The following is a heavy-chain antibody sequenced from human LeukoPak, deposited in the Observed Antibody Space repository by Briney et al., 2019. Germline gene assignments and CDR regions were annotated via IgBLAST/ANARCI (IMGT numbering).Heavy chain of an antibody. CDR3: ARHGRNYDYVWGSYQLDY. D-gene: IGHD3-16*02. CDR1: DGSICSYY. J-gene: IGHJ4*02. Sequence: SETLSLTCTISDGSICSYYWSWIRQPPGKGLEWIGYIYDSGSTNYNPSLKSRVTMSVNTSKNQFSLKLSSVTAADTAVYYCARHGRNYDYVWGSYQLDYWGQGTLVTVSS. CDR2: IYDSGST. V-gene: IGHV4-59*08.